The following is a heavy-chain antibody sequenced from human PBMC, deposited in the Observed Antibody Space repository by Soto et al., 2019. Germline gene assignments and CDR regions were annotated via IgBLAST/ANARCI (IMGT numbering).Heavy chain of an antibody. CDR2: IIPIFGTA. CDR3: AQRRRNYYDSSGYYNWFDP. D-gene: IGHD3-22*01. CDR1: GGTFSSYA. Sequence: SVKVSCKASGGTFSSYAISWVRQAPGQGLEWMGGIIPIFGTANYAQKFQGRVTITADESTSTAYMELSSLRSEDTAVYYCAQRRRNYYDSSGYYNWFDPWGQGTLVTVSS. J-gene: IGHJ5*02. V-gene: IGHV1-69*13.